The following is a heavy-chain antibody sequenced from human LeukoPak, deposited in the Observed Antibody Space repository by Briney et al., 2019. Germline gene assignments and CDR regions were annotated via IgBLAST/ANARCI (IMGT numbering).Heavy chain of an antibody. D-gene: IGHD5-18*01. CDR1: GFTFSSYA. CDR2: ISGSGGST. J-gene: IGHJ4*02. V-gene: IGHV3-23*01. Sequence: GGSLRLSCAASGFTFSSYAMSWVRQAPGKGMEWVSAISGSGGSTYYADSVKGRFNIYRENSKNTLYLQMNSLRAEDTAVYYCANGLRRWIQLWLPAGYWGQGTLVTVSS. CDR3: ANGLRRWIQLWLPAGY.